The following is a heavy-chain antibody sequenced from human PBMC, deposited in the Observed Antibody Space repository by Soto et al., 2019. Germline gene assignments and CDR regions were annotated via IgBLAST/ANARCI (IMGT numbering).Heavy chain of an antibody. D-gene: IGHD2-21*01. CDR3: VRDMQLWRFDP. Sequence: GGSLRLSCAASGLTFRSYWMHWVRQAPGKGLVWVSRINTDGSVAMYVDSVKGRFTISRDNAKNTLYLHMNSLRAEDTAVYYCVRDMQLWRFDPGGQETLVTVP. CDR1: GLTFRSYW. J-gene: IGHJ5*02. V-gene: IGHV3-74*03. CDR2: INTDGSVA.